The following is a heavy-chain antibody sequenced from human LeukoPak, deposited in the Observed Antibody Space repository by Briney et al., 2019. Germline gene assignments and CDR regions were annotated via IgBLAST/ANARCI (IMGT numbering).Heavy chain of an antibody. Sequence: GGSLRLSCAASGFTFSGYSMNWVRQAPGKGLEWVSSISSGAYIYYADSVTGRFTISRDNSKSTLYLQMNSLRAEDTAVYYCAKSGRIVGATFFDYWGQGTLVTVSS. V-gene: IGHV3-21*01. CDR3: AKSGRIVGATFFDY. CDR2: ISSGAYI. CDR1: GFTFSGYS. D-gene: IGHD1-26*01. J-gene: IGHJ4*02.